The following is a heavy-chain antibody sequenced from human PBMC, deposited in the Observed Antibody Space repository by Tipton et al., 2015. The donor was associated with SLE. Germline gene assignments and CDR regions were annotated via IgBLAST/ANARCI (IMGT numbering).Heavy chain of an antibody. Sequence: GLVKPSETLSLTCAVYGGSISGSSSYYWAWIRQSPGEGVEWIGEIYYRGSTNYNPSLESRVTISVDTSKNQFSLKLTSVTAADTAVYYCASNLIAVATWGDAFDIWGQGTMVTVSS. CDR2: IYYRGST. CDR1: GGSISGSSSYY. CDR3: ASNLIAVATWGDAFDI. V-gene: IGHV4-39*07. J-gene: IGHJ3*02. D-gene: IGHD6-19*01.